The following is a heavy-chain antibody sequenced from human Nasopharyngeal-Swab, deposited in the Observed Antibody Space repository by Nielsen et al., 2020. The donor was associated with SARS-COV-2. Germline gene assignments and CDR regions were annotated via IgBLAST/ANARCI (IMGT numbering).Heavy chain of an antibody. D-gene: IGHD6-13*01. V-gene: IGHV3-9*01. J-gene: IGHJ4*02. CDR1: GFTFDDYA. Sequence: SLKISCAASGFTFDDYAMHWVRQAPGKGPEWVSGISWNSGSIGYADSVKGRFTISRDNAKNSLYLQMNSLRAEDTALYYCAKDTSRIAAAGTPFDYWGQGTLVTVSS. CDR3: AKDTSRIAAAGTPFDY. CDR2: ISWNSGSI.